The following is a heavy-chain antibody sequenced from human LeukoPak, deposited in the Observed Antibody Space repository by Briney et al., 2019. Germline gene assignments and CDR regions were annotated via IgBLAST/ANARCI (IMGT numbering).Heavy chain of an antibody. CDR2: ISGSGGTT. CDR3: AKAENDIRTVAAANDP. J-gene: IGHJ5*02. V-gene: IGHV3-23*01. CDR1: GFTFSSYA. D-gene: IGHD6-13*01. Sequence: GGSLRLSCAASGFTFSSYAMNWVRQAPGKGLEWVSAISGSGGTTYYADSVKGRFTISRDNSKNTLYLQTNSLRAEDTAVYYCAKAENDIRTVAAANDPWGQGTLVTVSS.